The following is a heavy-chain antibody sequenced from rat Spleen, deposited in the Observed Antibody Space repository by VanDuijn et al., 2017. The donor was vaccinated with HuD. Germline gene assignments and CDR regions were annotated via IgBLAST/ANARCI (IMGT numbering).Heavy chain of an antibody. Sequence: EVQLVESGGGLVQPGRSMKLSCAASGFTFSNFDMAWVRQTPTKGLEWVASINFDGSGTYYRDSVKGRFTFSRDNAKNTVYLQMDSLRSEDTATYYCSTVNYWFAFWGQGTRVTVSA. CDR3: STVNYWFAF. J-gene: IGHJ3*01. V-gene: IGHV5-29*01. CDR1: GFTFSNFD. CDR2: INFDGSGT. D-gene: IGHD1-10*01.